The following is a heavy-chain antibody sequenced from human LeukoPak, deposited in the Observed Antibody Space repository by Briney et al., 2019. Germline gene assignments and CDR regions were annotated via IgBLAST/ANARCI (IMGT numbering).Heavy chain of an antibody. CDR1: GYTFTGYY. Sequence: ASVKVSCKASGYTFTGYYMHWVRQAPGQGLEWMGWINPNSGGTNYAQKFQGRVTMTRDTSISTAYMELGRLRSDDTAVYYCARGSGSYFCAFDIWGQGTMVTVSS. J-gene: IGHJ3*02. CDR2: INPNSGGT. D-gene: IGHD1-26*01. V-gene: IGHV1-2*02. CDR3: ARGSGSYFCAFDI.